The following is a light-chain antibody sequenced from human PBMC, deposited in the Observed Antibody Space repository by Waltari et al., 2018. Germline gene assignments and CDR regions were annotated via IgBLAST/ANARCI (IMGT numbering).Light chain of an antibody. CDR1: QRITSW. CDR2: AAS. J-gene: IGKJ4*01. CDR3: QQADSLPLT. Sequence: PSSVSSSVGDTVTITCRASQRITSWLAWYQQKPGKAPKLLIYAASSLQSGVPSRFSGSGSGADFTLTISSLQPEDFATYYCQQADSLPLTFGGGTKVESK. V-gene: IGKV1D-12*01.